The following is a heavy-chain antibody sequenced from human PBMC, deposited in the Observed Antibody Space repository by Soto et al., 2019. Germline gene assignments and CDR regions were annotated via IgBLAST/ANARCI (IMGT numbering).Heavy chain of an antibody. CDR2: ISSSSSTI. CDR1: GFTFSSYS. V-gene: IGHV3-48*02. D-gene: IGHD5-18*01. CDR3: ARDNRGYSYGSYYYGMDV. Sequence: LRLSCAASGFTFSSYSMNWVRQAPGKGLEWVSYISSSSSTIYYADSVKGRFTISRDNAKNSLYLQMNSPRDEDTAVYYCARDNRGYSYGSYYYGMDVWGQGTTVTAP. J-gene: IGHJ6*02.